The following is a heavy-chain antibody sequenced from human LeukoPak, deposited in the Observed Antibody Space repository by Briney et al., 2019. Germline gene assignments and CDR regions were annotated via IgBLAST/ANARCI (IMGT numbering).Heavy chain of an antibody. J-gene: IGHJ4*02. Sequence: ASVKVSCKASGYTFTGYYMHWVRQAPGQGLEWMGMIYPRDGSTSYAQRFQDRVTVTRDTSTSTVHMELSGLRSEDTAVYYCARDQEGFDYWGQGTLVTVSS. CDR2: IYPRDGST. CDR3: ARDQEGFDY. V-gene: IGHV1-46*01. CDR1: GYTFTGYY.